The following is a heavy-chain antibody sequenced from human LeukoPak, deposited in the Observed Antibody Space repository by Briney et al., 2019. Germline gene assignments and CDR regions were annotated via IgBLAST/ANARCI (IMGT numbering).Heavy chain of an antibody. V-gene: IGHV3-7*01. J-gene: IGHJ3*02. CDR3: ARAFTQFLEWFYVEGDAFDI. D-gene: IGHD3-3*01. CDR1: GFTFISYW. Sequence: GGSLRLSCAASGFTFISYWMNWVRQAPGKGLEWVANINRDGNEKYYVDSVKGRFTIFRDNAKNSLYLQMNSLRAEDTAVYYCARAFTQFLEWFYVEGDAFDIWGQGTMVTVSS. CDR2: INRDGNEK.